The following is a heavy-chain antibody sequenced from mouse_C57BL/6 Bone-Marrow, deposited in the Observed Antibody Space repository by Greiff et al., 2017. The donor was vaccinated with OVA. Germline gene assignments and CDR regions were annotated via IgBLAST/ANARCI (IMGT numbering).Heavy chain of an antibody. Sequence: QVQLKQSGAELARPGASVKMSCKASGYTFTSYTMHWVKQRPGQGLEWIGYINPSSGYTKYNQKFKDKATLTADKSSSTAYMQLSSLTSEDSAVYYCARRTVVVDYFDYWGQGTTLTVSS. CDR3: ARRTVVVDYFDY. J-gene: IGHJ2*01. CDR1: GYTFTSYT. CDR2: INPSSGYT. V-gene: IGHV1-4*01. D-gene: IGHD1-1*01.